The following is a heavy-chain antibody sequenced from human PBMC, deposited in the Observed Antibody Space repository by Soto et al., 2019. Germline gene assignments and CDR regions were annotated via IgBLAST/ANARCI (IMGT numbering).Heavy chain of an antibody. CDR2: ISYDGSNK. Sequence: QVQLVESGGGVVQPGRSLRLSCAASGFTFSSYGMHWVHQAPGKGLEWVAVISYDGSNKYYADSVKGRFTISRDNSKNTLYLQMNSLRAEDTAVYYCAKDPEGDGFAWNYYYGMDVWGQGTTVTVSS. V-gene: IGHV3-30*18. CDR3: AKDPEGDGFAWNYYYGMDV. CDR1: GFTFSSYG. J-gene: IGHJ6*02. D-gene: IGHD3-9*01.